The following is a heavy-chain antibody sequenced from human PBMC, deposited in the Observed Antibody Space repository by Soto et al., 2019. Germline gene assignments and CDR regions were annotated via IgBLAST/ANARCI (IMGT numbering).Heavy chain of an antibody. D-gene: IGHD2-15*01. V-gene: IGHV1-46*03. J-gene: IGHJ5*02. CDR3: ARDRPGYCSGGSCYGGTWFDP. Sequence: VASVKVSCKASGYTFTSYYMHWVRQAPGQGLEWMGIINPSGGSTSYAQKFQGRVTMTRDTSTSTVYMELSSLRSEDTAVYYCARDRPGYCSGGSCYGGTWFDPWGQGTLVTVSS. CDR1: GYTFTSYY. CDR2: INPSGGST.